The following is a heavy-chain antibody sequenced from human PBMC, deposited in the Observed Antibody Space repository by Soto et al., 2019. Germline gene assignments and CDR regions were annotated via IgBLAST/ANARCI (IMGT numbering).Heavy chain of an antibody. CDR1: GYSFTSYW. CDR2: IDPSDSYT. D-gene: IGHD3-10*01. J-gene: IGHJ6*02. V-gene: IGHV5-10-1*01. CDR3: ARLAMVRGVPTYGMAV. Sequence: PGESLKISCKGSGYSFTSYWISWVRQMPGKGLEWMGRIDPSDSYTNYSPSFQGHVTISADKSISTAYLQWSSLKAPDTAMYYCARLAMVRGVPTYGMAVWGQGTTVTVSS.